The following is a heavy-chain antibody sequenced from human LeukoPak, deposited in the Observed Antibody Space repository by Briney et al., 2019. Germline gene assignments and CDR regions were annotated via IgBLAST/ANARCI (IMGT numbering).Heavy chain of an antibody. D-gene: IGHD2-2*02. CDR3: AREVRGGYCSSTSCYTS. V-gene: IGHV3-21*01. CDR1: GFTFSSYS. J-gene: IGHJ4*02. CDR2: ISRSRSYI. Sequence: GGSLRLSCAASGFTFSSYSMNWVRQAAGEGLEWVSSISRSRSYIYYADSVKGRFTISRDNAKNSLYLQMNSLRAEDTAVYYCAREVRGGYCSSTSCYTSWGQGTLVTVSS.